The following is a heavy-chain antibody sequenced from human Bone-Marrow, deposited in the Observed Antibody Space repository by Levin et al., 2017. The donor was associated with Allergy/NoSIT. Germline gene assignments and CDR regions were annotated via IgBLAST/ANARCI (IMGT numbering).Heavy chain of an antibody. V-gene: IGHV3-11*01. CDR1: GFTFSDYY. CDR3: ATYFRDYYYFGS. Sequence: SLKISCAASGFTFSDYYMSWVRQAPGKGLEWVSYISPATSTIVYADSVKGRFTISRDNAKNSLFLHISSLRAEDTAVYYCATYFRDYYYFGSWGQGALLTVSS. J-gene: IGHJ4*02. CDR2: ISPATSTI. D-gene: IGHD4-17*01.